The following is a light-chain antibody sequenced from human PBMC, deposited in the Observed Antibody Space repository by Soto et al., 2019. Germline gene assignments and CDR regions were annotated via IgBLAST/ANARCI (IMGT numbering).Light chain of an antibody. J-gene: IGKJ1*01. CDR1: QRVSNH. CDR2: GAS. CDR3: QQYGSSYPWT. Sequence: ETVMTQSPVTLSVSPGDTATLSCSASQRVSNHFARYQQKPGQAPRLLIYGASSRATGIPDRFSGSGSGTDFTLTIRRLEPEDFAVYYCQQYGSSYPWTFGQGAKVDIK. V-gene: IGKV3-20*01.